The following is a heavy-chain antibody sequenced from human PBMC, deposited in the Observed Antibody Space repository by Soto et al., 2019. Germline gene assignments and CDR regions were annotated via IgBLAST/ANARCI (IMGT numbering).Heavy chain of an antibody. J-gene: IGHJ6*02. Sequence: EVQLLESGGGLVQPGGSLRLSCAASGFTFSSYAMSWVRQAPGKGLEWVSAISGSGGSTYYADSVKGRFTISRDNSKNTLYLQMNSLRAEDTAVYYCAKDEKAVAGFRKLGPEWMDVWGQGTTVTVSS. CDR1: GFTFSSYA. D-gene: IGHD6-19*01. V-gene: IGHV3-23*01. CDR2: ISGSGGST. CDR3: AKDEKAVAGFRKLGPEWMDV.